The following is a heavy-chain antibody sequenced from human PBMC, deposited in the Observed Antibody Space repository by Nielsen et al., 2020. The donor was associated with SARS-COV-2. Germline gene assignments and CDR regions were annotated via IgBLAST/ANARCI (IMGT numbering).Heavy chain of an antibody. D-gene: IGHD2-15*01. Sequence: RQAPGKGLEWIGYIYYSGSTYYNPSLKGRVTISVDTSKNQFSLKLSSVTAADTAVYYCARQTVYCSGGSCYSESLSFDYWGQGTLVTVSS. V-gene: IGHV4-30-4*01. CDR3: ARQTVYCSGGSCYSESLSFDY. J-gene: IGHJ4*02. CDR2: IYYSGST.